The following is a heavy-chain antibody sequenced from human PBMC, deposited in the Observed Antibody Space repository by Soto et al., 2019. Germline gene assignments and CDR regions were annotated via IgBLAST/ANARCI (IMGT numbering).Heavy chain of an antibody. CDR1: GYSFTSYW. J-gene: IGHJ6*02. D-gene: IGHD6-13*01. V-gene: IGHV5-10-1*01. CDR3: ANLAAAVLGDYYYGMDV. CDR2: IDPSDSYT. Sequence: PGESLKISCKGSGYSFTSYWISWVRQMPGKGLEWMGRIDPSDSYTNYSPSFQGHVTISADKSISTAYLQWSSLKASDTAMYYCANLAAAVLGDYYYGMDVWGQATTVTVS.